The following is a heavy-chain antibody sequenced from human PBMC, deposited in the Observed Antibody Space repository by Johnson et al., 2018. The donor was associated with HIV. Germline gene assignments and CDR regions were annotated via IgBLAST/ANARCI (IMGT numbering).Heavy chain of an antibody. Sequence: VQLVESGGGLVQSWGSLRLSCAASGFTVSSNYMSWVRQAPGKGLEWVSVIYSGGSTYYADSVKGRFTISRDNSKNTLYLQMNSLRVEDTAVYYCARDPGGSLGAFDIWGQGTIVTVSS. CDR3: ARDPGGSLGAFDI. D-gene: IGHD1-26*01. CDR2: IYSGGST. V-gene: IGHV3-66*01. CDR1: GFTVSSNY. J-gene: IGHJ3*02.